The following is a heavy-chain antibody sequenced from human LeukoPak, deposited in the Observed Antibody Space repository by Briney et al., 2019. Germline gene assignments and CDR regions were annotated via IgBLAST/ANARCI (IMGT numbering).Heavy chain of an antibody. D-gene: IGHD3-3*01. CDR1: GFPFSSYA. CDR2: ISYGENNK. Sequence: PGGSLRLFCAASGFPFSSYAMHWLRQAPGKGLEGVAVISYGENNKYYADSVKGRFTISKDNSKNTLYLQMNSLRAEDTAVYYCARDPPAEYYDFWTRLYDMDVWGQGTTVTVSS. J-gene: IGHJ6*02. CDR3: ARDPPAEYYDFWTRLYDMDV. V-gene: IGHV3-30-3*01.